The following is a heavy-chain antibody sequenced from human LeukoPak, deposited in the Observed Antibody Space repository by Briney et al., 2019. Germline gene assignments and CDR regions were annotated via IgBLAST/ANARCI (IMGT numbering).Heavy chain of an antibody. V-gene: IGHV4-39*01. Sequence: SETLSLTCTVSGGSISGSSYYWGWIRQPPGKGLEWIGSIYYSGSTYYNPSLKSRLTISVETSKNQFSLKLSSVTAADTAVYYCARHRYDILTGEYYFDYWGQGTLVTVSS. CDR3: ARHRYDILTGEYYFDY. J-gene: IGHJ4*02. CDR1: GGSISGSSYY. D-gene: IGHD3-9*01. CDR2: IYYSGST.